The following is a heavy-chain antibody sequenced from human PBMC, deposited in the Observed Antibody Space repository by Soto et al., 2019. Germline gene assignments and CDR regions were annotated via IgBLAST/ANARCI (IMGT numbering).Heavy chain of an antibody. D-gene: IGHD5-18*01. Sequence: QVQLQESGPGLVKPSETLSLTCTVSGGSISSYYWSWIRQPPGKGLEWIGYIYYSGSTNYNPSLKSRVTISVDTSKNQFSLKLSSVTAADTAVYYCARGGYSYGGDYWGQGTLVTVSS. J-gene: IGHJ4*02. CDR1: GGSISSYY. CDR3: ARGGYSYGGDY. V-gene: IGHV4-59*01. CDR2: IYYSGST.